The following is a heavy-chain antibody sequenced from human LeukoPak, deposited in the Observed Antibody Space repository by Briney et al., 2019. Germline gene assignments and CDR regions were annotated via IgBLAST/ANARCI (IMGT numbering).Heavy chain of an antibody. Sequence: GASVKVSCKASGYTFTNYGISWVRQAPGQGLEWMGWISPYNDYTNYAQKPQGRVTMTTDTSTSTGYMELRSLRSDDTAVYYCARWYCSSTSCYAGAFDMWGQGTMVTVSS. CDR3: ARWYCSSTSCYAGAFDM. V-gene: IGHV1-18*04. D-gene: IGHD2-2*01. J-gene: IGHJ3*02. CDR1: GYTFTNYG. CDR2: ISPYNDYT.